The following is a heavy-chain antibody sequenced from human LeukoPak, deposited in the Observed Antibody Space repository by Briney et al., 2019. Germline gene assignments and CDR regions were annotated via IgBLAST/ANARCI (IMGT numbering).Heavy chain of an antibody. D-gene: IGHD3-10*01. CDR3: ARAAMVRGVNTPYFDY. CDR2: ISSSGSTI. J-gene: IGHJ4*02. CDR1: GFTFSSYE. Sequence: GGSLRLSCAASGFTFSSYEMNWVRQAPGKGLEWVSYISSSGSTIYYADSVKGRFTISRDNAKNSLYLQMNSLRAEDTAVYYCARAAMVRGVNTPYFDYWGQGTLVTVSS. V-gene: IGHV3-48*03.